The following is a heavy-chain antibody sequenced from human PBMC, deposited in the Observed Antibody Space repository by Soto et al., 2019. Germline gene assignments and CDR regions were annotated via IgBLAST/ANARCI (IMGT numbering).Heavy chain of an antibody. D-gene: IGHD5-18*01. CDR1: GGSIRSYY. V-gene: IGHV4-59*01. J-gene: IGHJ4*02. CDR2: IYYSGST. CDR3: ARDSYNFDD. Sequence: KTSETLSLTCTVSGGSIRSYYWSWIRQPPGKGLEWIGYIYYSGSTDYNPSLKSRVTISVDTSKNQFSLKLRSVTAADTAVYYCARDSYNFDDWGQGILVTVYS.